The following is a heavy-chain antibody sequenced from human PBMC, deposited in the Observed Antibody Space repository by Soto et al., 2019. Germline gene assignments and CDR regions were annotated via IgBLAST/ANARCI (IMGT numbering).Heavy chain of an antibody. CDR1: GYTFTSYA. J-gene: IGHJ4*02. Sequence: ASVKVSCKASGYTFTSYAMHWVRQAPGQRLEWMGWINAGNGNTKYSQKFQGRVTITRDTSASTAYMELSSLRSEDTAVYYCARDFTGTTWFDYWGQGTLVTVSS. V-gene: IGHV1-3*01. D-gene: IGHD1-7*01. CDR2: INAGNGNT. CDR3: ARDFTGTTWFDY.